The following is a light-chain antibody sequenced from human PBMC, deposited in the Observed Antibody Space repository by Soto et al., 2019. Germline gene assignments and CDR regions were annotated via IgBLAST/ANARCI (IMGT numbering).Light chain of an antibody. J-gene: IGKJ4*01. Sequence: DIQLTQSPSSVSASVGDRVTITCRASQGINNWLAWYQQKPGKAPKFLIFAASTLQDGVPSRFSGSASGTDFILTISSLQPDDFATYYCQQANSFPLTFGGGTKVEIK. CDR2: AAS. CDR1: QGINNW. V-gene: IGKV1-12*01. CDR3: QQANSFPLT.